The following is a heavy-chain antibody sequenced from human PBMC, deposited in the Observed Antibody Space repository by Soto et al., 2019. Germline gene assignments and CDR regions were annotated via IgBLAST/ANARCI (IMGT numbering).Heavy chain of an antibody. CDR2: ITPFNGDT. Sequence: GASVKVSCKGAGYTFSSNSIHWVRQAPGQGLEWMGWITPFNGDTSYAQKFQGRVTMTTDTSTSTVFMELRSLRFDDTAVYYCARVRVVVGATIDSWGQGTLVTVSS. CDR3: ARVRVVVGATIDS. CDR1: GYTFSSNS. V-gene: IGHV1-18*04. J-gene: IGHJ4*02. D-gene: IGHD2-15*01.